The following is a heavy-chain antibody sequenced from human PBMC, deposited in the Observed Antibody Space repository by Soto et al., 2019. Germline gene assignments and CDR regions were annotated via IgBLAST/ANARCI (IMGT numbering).Heavy chain of an antibody. CDR1: GDSISSGDYY. V-gene: IGHV4-30-4*01. CDR3: TRNVYYDGTGYYGLDT. J-gene: IGHJ3*01. Sequence: QVQLQESGPGLVKPSQTLSLTCTVSGDSISSGDYYWSWIRQPPGKGLEWIGYIYYSGGTYYDPSLTSRVAISVDSSNNRFYLKLRSVTAADTAVYYCTRNVYYDGTGYYGLDTRGQGNMVNVSS. CDR2: IYYSGGT. D-gene: IGHD3-22*01.